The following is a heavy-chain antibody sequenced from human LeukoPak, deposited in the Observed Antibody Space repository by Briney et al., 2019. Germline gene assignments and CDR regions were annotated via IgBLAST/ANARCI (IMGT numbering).Heavy chain of an antibody. Sequence: SETLSLTCTVSGGSISSYYWSWIRQPPGKGLEWIGYIYYSGSTNYNPSLKSRVTISVDRSKNQFSLKLSSVTAADTAVYYCARALYGGIRWYYFDYWGQGTLVTVSS. D-gene: IGHD4-23*01. J-gene: IGHJ4*02. CDR1: GGSISSYY. CDR3: ARALYGGIRWYYFDY. V-gene: IGHV4-59*12. CDR2: IYYSGST.